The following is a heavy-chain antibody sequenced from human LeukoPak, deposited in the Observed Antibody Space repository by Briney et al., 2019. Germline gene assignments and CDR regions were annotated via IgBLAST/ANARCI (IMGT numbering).Heavy chain of an antibody. V-gene: IGHV3-30*18. CDR2: ISYDGSNK. J-gene: IGHJ4*02. D-gene: IGHD4-17*01. CDR3: AKGPMTTVIMYFDY. Sequence: XVRQAPGKGLEWVAVISYDGSNKYYADSVKGRFTISRDNSKNTLYLQMNSLRAEDTAVYYCAKGPMTTVIMYFDYWGQGTLVTVSS.